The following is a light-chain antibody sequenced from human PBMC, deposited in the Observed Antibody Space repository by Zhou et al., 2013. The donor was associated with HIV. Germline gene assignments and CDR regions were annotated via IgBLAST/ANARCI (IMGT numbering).Light chain of an antibody. V-gene: IGKV3-11*01. CDR1: QSVSSY. CDR3: QQRNSWPIT. CDR2: DAS. J-gene: IGKJ5*01. Sequence: ETVLTQSPATVSLSPGERATLSCRASQSVSSYLAWYQQKPGQAPRLLIYDASNRATGIPARFSGSGSGTDFTLTISSLEPEDFAVYYCQQRNSWPITFGQGTRLEIK.